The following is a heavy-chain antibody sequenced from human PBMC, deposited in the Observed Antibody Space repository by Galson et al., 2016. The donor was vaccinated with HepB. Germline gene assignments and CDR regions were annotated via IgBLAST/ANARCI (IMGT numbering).Heavy chain of an antibody. J-gene: IGHJ4*02. CDR1: WFIFSGSV. V-gene: IGHV3-73*01. Sequence: SLRLSCAGSWFIFSGSVMHWVRQASGKGLEWVGRIRSKTHSSATAYATSVEGRFTISRDDSKNTTYLLMNSLKTEDTAVYYCSSRDFTHYGVDYWGLGTLVIVSS. CDR2: IRSKTHSSAT. D-gene: IGHD3-16*01. CDR3: SSRDFTHYGVDY.